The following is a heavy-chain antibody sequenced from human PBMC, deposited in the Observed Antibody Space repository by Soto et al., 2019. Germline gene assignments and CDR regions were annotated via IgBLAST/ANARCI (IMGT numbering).Heavy chain of an antibody. CDR3: ARLRYCSGGSCYYYYGMDV. D-gene: IGHD2-15*01. J-gene: IGHJ6*02. V-gene: IGHV5-10-1*01. CDR1: GYSFTSYW. Sequence: PGGSMKISWKGAGYSFTSYWIRWGRQMPGKGEEWMGRIDPSDSYTNYSTSFQGHVTISADKSISTAYLQWSSLKASDTAMYYCARLRYCSGGSCYYYYGMDVWGQGTTVTVSS. CDR2: IDPSDSYT.